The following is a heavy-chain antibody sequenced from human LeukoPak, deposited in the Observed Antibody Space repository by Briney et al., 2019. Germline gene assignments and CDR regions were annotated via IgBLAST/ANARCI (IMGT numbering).Heavy chain of an antibody. V-gene: IGHV4-34*01. CDR1: GGSFSGYY. D-gene: IGHD2-21*01. CDR2: INHSGST. Sequence: SETLSLTCAVYGGSFSGYYWSWIRQLPGKGLEWIGEINHSGSTNYNPSLKSRVTISVDTSKNQFSLKLSSVTAADTAVYYCARGGRHRRFDPWGQGTLATVSS. J-gene: IGHJ5*02. CDR3: ARGGRHRRFDP.